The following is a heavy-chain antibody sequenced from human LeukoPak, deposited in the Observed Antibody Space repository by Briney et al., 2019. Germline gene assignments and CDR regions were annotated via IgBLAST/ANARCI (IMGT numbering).Heavy chain of an antibody. J-gene: IGHJ3*02. Sequence: SETLSLTCTVSGGSISSSSYYWGWIRQPPGKGLEWIGSIYYSGSTYYNPSLKSRVTISVDKSKNQFSLKLSSVTAADTAVYYCARDGSESYHHEAFDIWGQGTVVTVSS. D-gene: IGHD3-10*01. CDR1: GGSISSSSYY. V-gene: IGHV4-39*07. CDR2: IYYSGST. CDR3: ARDGSESYHHEAFDI.